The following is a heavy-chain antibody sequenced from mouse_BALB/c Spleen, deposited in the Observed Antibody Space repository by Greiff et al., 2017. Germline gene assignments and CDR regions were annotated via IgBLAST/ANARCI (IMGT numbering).Heavy chain of an antibody. D-gene: IGHD1-1*01. CDR3: TRSDYYGSSPFDY. V-gene: IGHV1S22*01. CDR1: GYTFTSYW. Sequence: LQQPGSELVRPGASVKLSCKASGYTFTSYWMHWVKQRHGQGLEWIGNIYPGSGSTNYDEKFKSKGTLTVDTSSSTAYMHLSSLTSEDSAVYYCTRSDYYGSSPFDYWGQGTTLTVSS. CDR2: IYPGSGST. J-gene: IGHJ2*01.